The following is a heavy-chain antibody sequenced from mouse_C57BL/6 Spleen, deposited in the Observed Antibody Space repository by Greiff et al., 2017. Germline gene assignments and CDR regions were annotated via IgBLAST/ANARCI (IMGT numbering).Heavy chain of an antibody. Sequence: EVQLQQSGPELVKPGASVKIPCKASGYTFTDYNMDWVKQSHGKSLEWIGDINPNNGGTIYNQKFKGKATLTVDKSSSTAYMELRSLTSEDTADDYCARRDYGSSPLDYWGQGTTLTVSS. CDR3: ARRDYGSSPLDY. D-gene: IGHD1-1*01. CDR2: INPNNGGT. J-gene: IGHJ2*01. V-gene: IGHV1-18*01. CDR1: GYTFTDYN.